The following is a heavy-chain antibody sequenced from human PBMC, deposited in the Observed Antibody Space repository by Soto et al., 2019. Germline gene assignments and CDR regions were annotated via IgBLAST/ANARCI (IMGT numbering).Heavy chain of an antibody. D-gene: IGHD3-10*01. V-gene: IGHV4-59*08. Sequence: QVQLQESGPGLVKPSETLSLSCTVSGGSISSYYWSWFRLSPGKRMEWIGYVHHSGGSSYNPSLQSRVAISLDTSKSPFSLKVTSVSATDKAVYYCARQGFGPLHGLVDVWGQGTTDTVSS. CDR1: GGSISSYY. CDR3: ARQGFGPLHGLVDV. CDR2: VHHSGGS. J-gene: IGHJ6*02.